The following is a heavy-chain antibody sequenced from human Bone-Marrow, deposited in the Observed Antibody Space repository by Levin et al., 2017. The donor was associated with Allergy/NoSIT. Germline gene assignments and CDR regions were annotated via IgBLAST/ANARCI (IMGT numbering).Heavy chain of an antibody. V-gene: IGHV4-39*01. CDR3: TAGRQLANFDH. D-gene: IGHD6-13*01. CDR1: GGSISSSKYY. Sequence: GSLRLSCTVSGGSISSSKYYWGWIRQPPGKGLEWIGSISYSGSTFYNPSLKSRLTISVDTSNNQFTLKLTSMTAADTAVYHCTAGRQLANFDHWGQGTLVTVSS. CDR2: ISYSGST. J-gene: IGHJ4*02.